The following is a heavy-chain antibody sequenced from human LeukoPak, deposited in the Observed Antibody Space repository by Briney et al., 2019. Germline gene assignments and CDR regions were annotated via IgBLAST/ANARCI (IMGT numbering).Heavy chain of an antibody. CDR2: IYSGGST. V-gene: IGHV3-66*01. CDR1: GFTVSSNY. Sequence: GGSLRLSCAASGFTVSSNYMSWVRQAPGKGLEWVSVIYSGGSTYYADSVKGRFTISRDNSKSTLYLQMNSLRAEDTAVYYCAKDAAVAGTFFDYWGQGTLVTVSS. D-gene: IGHD6-19*01. J-gene: IGHJ4*02. CDR3: AKDAAVAGTFFDY.